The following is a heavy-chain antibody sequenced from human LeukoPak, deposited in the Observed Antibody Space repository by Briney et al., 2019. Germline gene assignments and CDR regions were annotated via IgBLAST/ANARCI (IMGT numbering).Heavy chain of an antibody. D-gene: IGHD6-13*01. V-gene: IGHV1-69*01. CDR1: GGTFSSYA. CDR3: TRDGRGQQLVSPNYYYYYGMDV. CDR2: IIPIFGTA. Sequence: SVKVSCKASGGTFSSYAISWVRQAPGQGLEWMGGIIPIFGTANYAQKFQGRVTITADESTSTAYMELSSLRSEDTAVYYCTRDGRGQQLVSPNYYYYYGMDVWGQGTTVTVSS. J-gene: IGHJ6*02.